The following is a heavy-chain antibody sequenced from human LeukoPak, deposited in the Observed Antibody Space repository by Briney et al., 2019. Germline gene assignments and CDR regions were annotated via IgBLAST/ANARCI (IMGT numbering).Heavy chain of an antibody. CDR2: FDPEDGET. D-gene: IGHD6-13*01. J-gene: IGHJ4*02. V-gene: IGHV1-24*01. Sequence: ASVKVSCKVSGYTLTELSMHWVRQAPGKGLEWMGGFDPEDGETIYAQKFQGRVTMTEDTSTDTAYMELSSLRSEDTAVYYCATVMYSSSWTHLGYYFDYWGQGTLVTVSS. CDR1: GYTLTELS. CDR3: ATVMYSSSWTHLGYYFDY.